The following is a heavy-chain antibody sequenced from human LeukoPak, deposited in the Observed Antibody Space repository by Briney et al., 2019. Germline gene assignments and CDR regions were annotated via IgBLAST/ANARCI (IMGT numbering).Heavy chain of an antibody. D-gene: IGHD6-6*01. CDR2: INHSGST. V-gene: IGHV4-34*01. CDR3: ARRGYSSYTDY. J-gene: IGHJ4*02. CDR1: GGSFSGYY. Sequence: SETLSLTCAVYGGSFSGYYWSWIRQPPGKGLEWIGEINHSGSTNYEPSLKSRVTISVDTSKNQFSLKLSSVTAADTAVYYCARRGYSSYTDYWGQGTLVTVSS.